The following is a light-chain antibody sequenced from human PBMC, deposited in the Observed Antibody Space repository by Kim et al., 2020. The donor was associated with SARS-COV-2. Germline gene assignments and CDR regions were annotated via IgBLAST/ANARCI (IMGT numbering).Light chain of an antibody. CDR3: STYASGNTRI. V-gene: IGLV2-14*03. J-gene: IGLJ2*01. CDR1: SSDLIYYDY. CDR2: DVN. Sequence: GQSITISSTGTSSDLIYYDYMSWFQQHPGKAPTLIIYDVNHRPSGISNRFSGSKSGNTASLTISGLQPEDEADYHCSTYASGNTRIFGGGTQLTVL.